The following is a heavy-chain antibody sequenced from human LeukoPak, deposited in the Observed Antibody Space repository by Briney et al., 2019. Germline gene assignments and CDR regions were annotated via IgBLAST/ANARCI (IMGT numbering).Heavy chain of an antibody. CDR3: ARYCTGGSCFFQYGMDV. CDR2: ISGSGATT. J-gene: IGHJ6*04. D-gene: IGHD2-15*01. CDR1: GFTFSTCA. Sequence: GGSLRLSCAASGFTFSTCAMTWVRQAPGKGLEWVSAISGSGATTYYADSVKGRFTISRDNSKNTLFLQMNSLSAEDTAIYYCARYCTGGSCFFQYGMDVWGKGTTVTVSS. V-gene: IGHV3-23*01.